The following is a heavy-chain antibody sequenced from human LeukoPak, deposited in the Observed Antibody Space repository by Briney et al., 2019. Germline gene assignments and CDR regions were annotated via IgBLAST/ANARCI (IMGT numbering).Heavy chain of an antibody. CDR1: RGTFSSYA. CDR3: ARDGDSSSSTYYDFWSGYYTGDY. D-gene: IGHD3-3*01. CDR2: IIPILGIA. J-gene: IGHJ4*02. Sequence: SVKVSCKASRGTFSSYAISWVRQAPGQGLEWMGRIIPILGIANYAQKFQGRVTITADKSTSTAYMELRILRSDDTAVYYCARDGDSSSSTYYDFWSGYYTGDYWGQGTLVTVSS. V-gene: IGHV1-69*04.